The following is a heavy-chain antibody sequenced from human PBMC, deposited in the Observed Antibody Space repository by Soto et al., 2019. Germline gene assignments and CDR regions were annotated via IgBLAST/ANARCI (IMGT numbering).Heavy chain of an antibody. CDR3: ARPLYDSSGYYYRQGGDYYYYGTDV. D-gene: IGHD3-22*01. V-gene: IGHV1-2*02. Sequence: ASVKVSCRASGYTFTGYYMHWVRQAPGQEGEWMGWINRNSGGKNFAQKFPGSVTITRDTSISTAYMALSRLSSDDTAVYYWARPLYDSSGYYYRQGGDYYYYGTDVWGQGTTVTVSS. CDR1: GYTFTGYY. CDR2: INRNSGGK. J-gene: IGHJ6*02.